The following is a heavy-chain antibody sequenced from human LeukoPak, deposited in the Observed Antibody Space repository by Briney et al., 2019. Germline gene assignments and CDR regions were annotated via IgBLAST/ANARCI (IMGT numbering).Heavy chain of an antibody. CDR3: AKEDRITMIAVVYFDY. Sequence: GGSLRLSCAASGFTFNSYTMSWVRQAPGKGLEWVSAISGSGGSTYYADSVKGRFTISRDNSKNTLYLQMNSLRAEDTAVYYCAKEDRITMIAVVYFDYWGQGTLVIVSS. V-gene: IGHV3-23*01. D-gene: IGHD3-22*01. CDR2: ISGSGGST. J-gene: IGHJ4*02. CDR1: GFTFNSYT.